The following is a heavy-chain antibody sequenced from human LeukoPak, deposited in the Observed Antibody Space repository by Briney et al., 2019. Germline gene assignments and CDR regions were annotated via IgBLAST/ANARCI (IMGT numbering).Heavy chain of an antibody. Sequence: KPSETLSLTCTVSGGSISSYYWSWIRQPPGKGLEWIGYIYYSGSTNYNPSLKSRVTISVDTSKNQFSLKLSSVTAADTAVYYCARLTTVTTYWFDPWGQGTLVTVSS. CDR1: GGSISSYY. V-gene: IGHV4-59*08. D-gene: IGHD4-17*01. J-gene: IGHJ5*02. CDR3: ARLTTVTTYWFDP. CDR2: IYYSGST.